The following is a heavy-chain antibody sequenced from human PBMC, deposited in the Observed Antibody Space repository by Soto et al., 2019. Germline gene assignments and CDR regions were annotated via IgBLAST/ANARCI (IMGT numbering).Heavy chain of an antibody. CDR1: GGSISSGGYY. J-gene: IGHJ6*02. V-gene: IGHV4-31*03. CDR2: NYYSGIT. CDR3: ARGSSIAGLYYGMDV. Sequence: QVQLQESGPGLVKPSQTLSLTCTVSGGSISSGGYYWTWIRQHQGRGLGWIGYNYYSGITYYNPSLKSRVTISLDTSKNQFSLKLSSVTAADTAVYYCARGSSIAGLYYGMDVWGQGTTVTVSS. D-gene: IGHD6-6*01.